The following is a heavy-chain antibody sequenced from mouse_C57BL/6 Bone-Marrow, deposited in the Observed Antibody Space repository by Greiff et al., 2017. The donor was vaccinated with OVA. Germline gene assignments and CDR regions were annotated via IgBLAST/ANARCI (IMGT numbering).Heavy chain of an antibody. V-gene: IGHV5-4*01. Sequence: EVKLMESGGGLVKPGGSLKLSCAASGFTFSSYAMSWVRQTPEKRLEWVATISDGGSYTYYPDNVKGRFTISRDNAKNNLYLHMSHLKSEDTAMYYCARDDGYNRFAYWGQGTLVTVSA. D-gene: IGHD2-3*01. CDR3: ARDDGYNRFAY. CDR2: ISDGGSYT. J-gene: IGHJ3*01. CDR1: GFTFSSYA.